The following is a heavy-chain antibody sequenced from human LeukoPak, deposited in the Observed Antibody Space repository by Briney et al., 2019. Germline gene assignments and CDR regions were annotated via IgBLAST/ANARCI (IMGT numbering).Heavy chain of an antibody. CDR2: ISGSGGST. Sequence: GGSLRLSCAASGFTFSSYAMSWVRQAPGRGLEWVSAISGSGGSTYYADSVKGRFTISRDNSKNTLYLQMNSLRAEDTAVYYCAKIGPRIQLWTADYWGQGTLVTVSS. D-gene: IGHD5-18*01. V-gene: IGHV3-23*01. J-gene: IGHJ4*02. CDR1: GFTFSSYA. CDR3: AKIGPRIQLWTADY.